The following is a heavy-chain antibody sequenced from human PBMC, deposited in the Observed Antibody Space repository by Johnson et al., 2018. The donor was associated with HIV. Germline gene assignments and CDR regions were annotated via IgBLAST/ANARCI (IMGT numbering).Heavy chain of an antibody. CDR2: IYSGGST. V-gene: IGHV3-66*02. D-gene: IGHD4-17*01. CDR1: GFTVSSNY. J-gene: IGHJ3*02. CDR3: VTDANYGAFSM. Sequence: VQLVESGGGVVQPGRSLRLSCAASGFTVSSNYMTWVRQAPGKGLEWVSVIYSGGSTYYADSVKGRFTISRDNSKNTLNLQMNSLRAEDTAVYYCVTDANYGAFSMWGQGTTVNVSS.